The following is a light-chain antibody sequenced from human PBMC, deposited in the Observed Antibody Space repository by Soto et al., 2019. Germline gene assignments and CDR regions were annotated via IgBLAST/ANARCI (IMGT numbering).Light chain of an antibody. CDR2: EVN. CDR3: SSYTSSSTLYV. CDR1: SSDIGSYNR. J-gene: IGLJ1*01. V-gene: IGLV2-18*02. Sequence: QSVLTQPASVSGSPGQSITISCTGTSSDIGSYNRVSWYQQPPGTAPKLIIYEVNNRPSGVPDRFSGSKSGNTASLTISGLQAEDEADYYCSSYTSSSTLYVFGTGTKGTVL.